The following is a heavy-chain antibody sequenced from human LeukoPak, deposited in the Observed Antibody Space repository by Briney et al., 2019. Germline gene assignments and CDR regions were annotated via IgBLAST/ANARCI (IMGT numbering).Heavy chain of an antibody. CDR3: AKDLGSDPEYFQH. CDR2: IYSGGST. V-gene: IGHV3-53*01. CDR1: GFTVSSNY. Sequence: GGSLRLSCAASGFTVSSNYMSWVRQAPGKGLEWVSVIYSGGSTYYADSVKGRFTISRDNSKNTLYLQMNSLRAEDTAVYYCAKDLGSDPEYFQHWGQGTLVTVSS. J-gene: IGHJ1*01. D-gene: IGHD6-19*01.